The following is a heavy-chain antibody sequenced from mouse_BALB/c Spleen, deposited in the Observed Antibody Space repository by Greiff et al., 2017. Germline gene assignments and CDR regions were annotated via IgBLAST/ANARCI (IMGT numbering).Heavy chain of an antibody. CDR3: ARNDYDWYFDV. CDR2: ISSGSSTI. J-gene: IGHJ1*01. D-gene: IGHD2-4*01. CDR1: GFTFSSFG. Sequence: DVKLVESGGGLVQPGGSRKLSCAASGFTFSSFGMHWVRQAPEKGLEWVAYISSGSSTIYYADTVKGRFTISRDNPKNTLFLQMTSLRSEDTAMYYCARNDYDWYFDVWGAGTTVTVSS. V-gene: IGHV5-17*02.